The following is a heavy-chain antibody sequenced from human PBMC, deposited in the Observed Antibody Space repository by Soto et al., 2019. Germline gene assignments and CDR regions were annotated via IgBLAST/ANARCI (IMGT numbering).Heavy chain of an antibody. V-gene: IGHV1-3*01. CDR2: IHAGSGNT. J-gene: IGHJ4*02. CDR1: GYTFINYA. Sequence: ASVKVSCKASGYTFINYALHWVRQAPGQSLEWMGWIHAGSGNTRSSQKFQERVTFTRDTSANIACMELSSLMSEDTAVFFCTKKGGYSGVAHADYFDFWGQGTLVTVSS. CDR3: TKKGGYSGVAHADYFDF. D-gene: IGHD6-25*01.